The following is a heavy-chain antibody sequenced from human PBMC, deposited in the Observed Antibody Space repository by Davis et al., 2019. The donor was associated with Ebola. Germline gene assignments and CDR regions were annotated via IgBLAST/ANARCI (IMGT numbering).Heavy chain of an antibody. CDR3: ARDHIAAAGTRDNWFDP. CDR2: IYYSGST. J-gene: IGHJ5*02. D-gene: IGHD6-13*01. CDR1: GGSISSYY. V-gene: IGHV4-59*01. Sequence: SETLSLTCTVSGGSISSYYWSWIRQPPGKGLEWIGYIYYSGSTNYNPSLKSRVTISVDTSKNQFSLKLSSVTAADTAVYYCARDHIAAAGTRDNWFDPWGQGTLVTDSS.